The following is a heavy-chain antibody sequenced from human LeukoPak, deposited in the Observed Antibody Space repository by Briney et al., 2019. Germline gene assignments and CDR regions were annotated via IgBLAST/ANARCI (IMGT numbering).Heavy chain of an antibody. CDR3: ARARILIGGMVIPHDGFDM. J-gene: IGHJ3*02. V-gene: IGHV3-23*01. Sequence: QSGGSLRLSCVVSGFTFSDFAMNWVRQAPGKGPEWLSAISGNGGATYDADSVKGRFTVSRDNSKKMLYLQMDSLRAEDTGVYYCARARILIGGMVIPHDGFDMWGQGTRVIVSS. CDR2: ISGNGGAT. D-gene: IGHD3-9*01. CDR1: GFTFSDFA.